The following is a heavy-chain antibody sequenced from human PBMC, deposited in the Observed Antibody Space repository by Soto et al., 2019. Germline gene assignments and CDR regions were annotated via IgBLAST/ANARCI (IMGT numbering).Heavy chain of an antibody. D-gene: IGHD1-26*01. CDR2: IRRSGGTT. CDR1: GFTFSSYA. CDR3: AKVVVEWEPLNGFDS. J-gene: IGHJ5*01. V-gene: IGHV3-23*01. Sequence: EVQLLESGGGLVQPGGSLRLSCAASGFTFSSYAMHWVRQAPGKGLEGVSGIRRSGGTTYYADSVKGRFTISRDNSKNMLYVQMNSLRAKDTAIYYCAKVVVEWEPLNGFDSWGQGTRVTVSS.